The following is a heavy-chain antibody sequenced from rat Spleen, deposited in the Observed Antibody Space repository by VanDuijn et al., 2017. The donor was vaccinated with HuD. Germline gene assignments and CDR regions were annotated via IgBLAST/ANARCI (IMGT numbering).Heavy chain of an antibody. V-gene: IGHV5S13*01. D-gene: IGHD1-4*01. Sequence: EVQLVESGGGLVQPGRSLKLSCGVSGFTFSNSGLAWVRQAPTKGLEWVASITNSGGSTYYRDSVKGRFTISRDNAKSTLYLQMDSLRSEDTATYYGGRHGPTRVCVFDGWGSGASVPVSS. CDR1: GFTFSNSG. CDR2: ITNSGGST. CDR3: GRHGPTRVCVFDG. J-gene: IGHJ4*01.